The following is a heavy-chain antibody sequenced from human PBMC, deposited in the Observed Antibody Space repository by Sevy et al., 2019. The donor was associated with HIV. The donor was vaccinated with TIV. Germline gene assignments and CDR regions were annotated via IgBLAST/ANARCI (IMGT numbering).Heavy chain of an antibody. CDR3: AKHRDTLAAAAYLDH. CDR1: GFTFSQYG. J-gene: IGHJ4*02. CDR2: IRYDGSTK. V-gene: IGHV3-30*02. D-gene: IGHD6-13*01. Sequence: GGSLRVSCAATGFTFSQYGMEWVRQAPGKGLEWVAFIRYDGSTKYYADSVKGRFTISRDNSKNMLYLQMNSLRPADTALYSCAKHRDTLAAAAYLDHWGQGTLVTVSS.